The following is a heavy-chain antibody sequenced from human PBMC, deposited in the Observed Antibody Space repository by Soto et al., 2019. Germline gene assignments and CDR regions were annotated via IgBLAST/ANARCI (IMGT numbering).Heavy chain of an antibody. V-gene: IGHV4-31*03. J-gene: IGHJ6*02. CDR2: IYYSGST. D-gene: IGHD5-18*01. CDR3: ARDRRGYSYPYYYGMDV. Sequence: QVQLQESGPGLVKPSQTLSLTCTVSGGSISSGGYYWSWIRQHPGKGLEWIGYIYYSGSTYYNPSFKSRVTISVDTSKNQFSLKLSSVTAADTAVYYCARDRRGYSYPYYYGMDVWGQGTTVTVSS. CDR1: GGSISSGGYY.